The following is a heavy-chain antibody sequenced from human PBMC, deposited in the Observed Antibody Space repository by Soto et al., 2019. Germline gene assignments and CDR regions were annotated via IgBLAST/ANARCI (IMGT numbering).Heavy chain of an antibody. CDR3: ARHLDPYFYSMDV. D-gene: IGHD1-1*01. Sequence: LSLTCTVSGDSISNYYWSWIRQPPGKGLEWIGYMYYSGNTNYNPSLKSRVSTSVDTSKNLFSLKLNSVTAADTAVYYCARHLDPYFYSMDVWGQGTTVTVSS. J-gene: IGHJ6*02. V-gene: IGHV4-59*01. CDR1: GDSISNYY. CDR2: MYYSGNT.